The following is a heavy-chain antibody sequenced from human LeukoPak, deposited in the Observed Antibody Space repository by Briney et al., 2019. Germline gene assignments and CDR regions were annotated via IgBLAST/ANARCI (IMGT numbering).Heavy chain of an antibody. Sequence: GGSLRLSCAASGFTFSSYGTHWVRQAPGKGLEWVAVIRYDGSNKYYADSVKGRFTISRDNSKNTLYLQMNSLRAEDTAVYYCAKDGLTAIVVVAATPNYFDYWGQGTLVTVSS. CDR2: IRYDGSNK. CDR1: GFTFSSYG. J-gene: IGHJ4*02. CDR3: AKDGLTAIVVVAATPNYFDY. D-gene: IGHD2-15*01. V-gene: IGHV3-30*02.